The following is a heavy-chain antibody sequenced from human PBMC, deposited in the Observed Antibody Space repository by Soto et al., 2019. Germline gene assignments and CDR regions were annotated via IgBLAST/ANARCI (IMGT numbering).Heavy chain of an antibody. CDR1: GGTFSSYA. D-gene: IGHD5-18*01. CDR3: AGGGLLQLLLRVGWFDP. V-gene: IGHV1-69*01. Sequence: QVQLVQSGAEVKKPGSSVKVSCKASGGTFSSYAISWVRQAPGQGLEWMGGIIPIFGTANYAQKFQGRVTITADESTSTAYMELSSLRSEDTAVYYCAGGGLLQLLLRVGWFDPWGQGTLVTVSS. CDR2: IIPIFGTA. J-gene: IGHJ5*02.